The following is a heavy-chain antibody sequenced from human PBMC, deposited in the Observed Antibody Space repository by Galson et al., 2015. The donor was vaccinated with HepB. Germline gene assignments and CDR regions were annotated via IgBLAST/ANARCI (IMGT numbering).Heavy chain of an antibody. Sequence: TLSLTCAVSGGFISSGGYSWSWIRQPPGKGLEWIGYIYYSGSTFYNPSLKSRVTISVDTSKNRFSLKLSSVTAADTAVYYCARFCPGGYFCYWGQGTLVTVSS. CDR2: IYYSGST. CDR3: ARFCPGGYFCY. V-gene: IGHV4-30-4*07. D-gene: IGHD4-23*01. J-gene: IGHJ4*02. CDR1: GGFISSGGYS.